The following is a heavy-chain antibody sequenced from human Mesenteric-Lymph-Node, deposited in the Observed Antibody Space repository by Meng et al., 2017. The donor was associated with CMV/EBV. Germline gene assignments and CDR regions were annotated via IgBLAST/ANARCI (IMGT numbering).Heavy chain of an antibody. D-gene: IGHD2-2*01. CDR3: AKSYNYAMDV. V-gene: IGHV3-30*02. J-gene: IGHJ6*02. Sequence: GESLKISCAASGFTFSSHWMIWVRQAPGRGLEWVAFISYDGRSDSYVDSVRGRFTISRDTSKNTLYLQMNSLRTEDTAVYHCAKSYNYAMDVWGQGTTVTVSS. CDR2: ISYDGRSD. CDR1: GFTFSSHW.